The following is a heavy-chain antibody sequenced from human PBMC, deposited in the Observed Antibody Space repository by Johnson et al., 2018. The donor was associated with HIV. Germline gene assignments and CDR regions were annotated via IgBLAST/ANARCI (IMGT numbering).Heavy chain of an antibody. CDR2: IKSKTDGGTT. CDR3: TTPLLVGANRPSEEGYNDAFDI. Sequence: EVQLAESGGGLVQPGGSLRLSCAASGFTFSSYWMHWVRQAPGKGLVWVSRIKSKTDGGTTDYAAPVKGRFTISRDDSKNTLYLQMNSLKTEDTAVYYCTTPLLVGANRPSEEGYNDAFDIWGQGTMVTVSS. J-gene: IGHJ3*02. CDR1: GFTFSSYW. D-gene: IGHD1-26*01. V-gene: IGHV3-15*07.